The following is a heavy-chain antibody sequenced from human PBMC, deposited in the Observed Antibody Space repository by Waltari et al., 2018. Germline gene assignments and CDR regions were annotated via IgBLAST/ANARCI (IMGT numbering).Heavy chain of an antibody. CDR3: AREIDRGPGRWFDP. CDR2: VYTSGST. V-gene: IGHV4-4*07. CDR1: GGSISAYY. Sequence: QVQLQESGPGLVKPSETLSLTCTVSGGSISAYYWNWIRPPAGKGLEWIGRVYTSGSTNYNPSRKRRVTMSGDTSKNQFSLKLSSVTAADTAVYFCAREIDRGPGRWFDPWGQGTLVTVSS. J-gene: IGHJ5*02. D-gene: IGHD1-26*01.